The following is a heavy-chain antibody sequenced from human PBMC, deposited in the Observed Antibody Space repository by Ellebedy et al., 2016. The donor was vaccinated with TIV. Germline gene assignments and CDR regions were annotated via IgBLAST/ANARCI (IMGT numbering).Heavy chain of an antibody. CDR1: GFTFSTYT. CDR3: AKGCGGSCYWEAY. Sequence: GESLKISCAASGFTFSTYTMNWVRQAPGKGLEWVSYISSTSSTIYYADSVKGRFTISRDNSKNTLYLQMNSLRAEDTAVYYCAKGCGGSCYWEAYWGQGTLVTVSS. J-gene: IGHJ4*02. V-gene: IGHV3-48*01. D-gene: IGHD2-15*01. CDR2: ISSTSSTI.